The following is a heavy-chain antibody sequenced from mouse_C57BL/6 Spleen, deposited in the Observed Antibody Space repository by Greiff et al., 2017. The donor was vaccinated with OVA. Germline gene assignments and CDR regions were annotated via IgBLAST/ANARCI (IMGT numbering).Heavy chain of an antibody. V-gene: IGHV1-26*01. D-gene: IGHD2-4*01. Sequence: VQLQQSGPELVKPGASVKISCKASGYTFTDYYMNWVKQSHGKSLEWIGDINPNNGGTSYNQKFKGKATLTVDKSSSTAYMELRSLTSEDSAVYYCARDDYDVGAMDYWGQGTSVTVSS. CDR1: GYTFTDYY. CDR2: INPNNGGT. CDR3: ARDDYDVGAMDY. J-gene: IGHJ4*01.